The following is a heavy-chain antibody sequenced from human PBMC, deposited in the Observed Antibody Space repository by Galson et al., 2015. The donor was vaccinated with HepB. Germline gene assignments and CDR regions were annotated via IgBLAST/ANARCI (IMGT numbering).Heavy chain of an antibody. D-gene: IGHD2-2*01. V-gene: IGHV4-39*01. J-gene: IGHJ4*02. Sequence: ETLSLTCTVSGGSLTSSSSHWGWIRQPPGKGLEWIGTIYFTGNTYYNPSLKSRVTISLVTSKNQFSLKLSSVSAADTAAYYCTRGYCGSTSCYFTPNKTNFDCWGQGTLVTVSS. CDR3: TRGYCGSTSCYFTPNKTNFDC. CDR2: IYFTGNT. CDR1: GGSLTSSSSH.